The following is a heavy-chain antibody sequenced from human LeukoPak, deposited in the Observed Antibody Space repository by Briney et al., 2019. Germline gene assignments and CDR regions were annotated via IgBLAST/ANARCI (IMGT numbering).Heavy chain of an antibody. Sequence: GRSLRLSCAASGFTFSSYGMHWVRQAPGKGLEWVAVIWYDGGNKYYADSVKGRFTISRDNSKNTLYLKLNSLRAEDTAVSYCARGPGVWFPNGMDVSGHGTTVTVSS. CDR3: ARGPGVWFPNGMDV. J-gene: IGHJ6*02. V-gene: IGHV3-33*01. CDR1: GFTFSSYG. CDR2: IWYDGGNK. D-gene: IGHD2-8*01.